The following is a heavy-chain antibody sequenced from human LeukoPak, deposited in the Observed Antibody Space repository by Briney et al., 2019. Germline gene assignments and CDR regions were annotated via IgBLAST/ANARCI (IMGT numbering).Heavy chain of an antibody. Sequence: ASVKVSCKASGYTFTSYGISWVRQAPGQGLEWMGWISAYNSDTNYAQKLQGRVTMTTDTSTSTAYMELRSLRSDDTAVYYCARDIYSDSSGYYYVLAFAIWGQGTMVTVSS. J-gene: IGHJ3*02. CDR2: ISAYNSDT. D-gene: IGHD3-22*01. V-gene: IGHV1-18*01. CDR1: GYTFTSYG. CDR3: ARDIYSDSSGYYYVLAFAI.